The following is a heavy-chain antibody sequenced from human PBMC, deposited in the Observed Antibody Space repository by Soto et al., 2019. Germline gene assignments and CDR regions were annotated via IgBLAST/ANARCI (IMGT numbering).Heavy chain of an antibody. CDR2: INPNSGGT. CDR1: GYAFTGYY. V-gene: IGHV1-2*02. J-gene: IGHJ5*02. D-gene: IGHD6-6*01. CDR3: ASEGFEYSSSSGFNWFDP. Sequence: ASVKVSCKVSGYAFTGYYMHWVRQAPGQGLEWMGWINPNSGGTNYAQKFQGRVTMTRDTSISTAYMELSRLRSEDTAAYYCASEGFEYSSSSGFNWFDPLGQGTLVTVSS.